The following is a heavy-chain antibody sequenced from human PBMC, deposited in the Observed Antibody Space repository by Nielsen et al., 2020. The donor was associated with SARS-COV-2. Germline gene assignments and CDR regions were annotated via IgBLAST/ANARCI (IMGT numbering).Heavy chain of an antibody. CDR1: GFTFGSSW. J-gene: IGHJ5*02. Sequence: GGSLRLSSAASGFTFGSSWMHWVRQAPGKGLVWVPRINSDGRTTTYADSVKGRFTISRDNAKNTLYLQMNSLRAEDTAVYYCARAKFYDSGVDPWGQGTLVTVSS. CDR3: ARAKFYDSGVDP. D-gene: IGHD5/OR15-5a*01. V-gene: IGHV3-74*01. CDR2: INSDGRTT.